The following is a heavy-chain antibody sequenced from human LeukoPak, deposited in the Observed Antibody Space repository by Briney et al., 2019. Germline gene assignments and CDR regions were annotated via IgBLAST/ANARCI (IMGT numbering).Heavy chain of an antibody. Sequence: SETLSLTCAVSGGSISGSSYFWGWIRQPPGKGLEWIGSIYYSGDTYYNPSLKSRVTISVDTSKNQFSLKLSSVTAADTAVYYCARLKEGIDYWGQGTLVTVSS. CDR1: GGSISGSSYF. CDR2: IYYSGDT. D-gene: IGHD3-10*01. V-gene: IGHV4-39*01. J-gene: IGHJ4*02. CDR3: ARLKEGIDY.